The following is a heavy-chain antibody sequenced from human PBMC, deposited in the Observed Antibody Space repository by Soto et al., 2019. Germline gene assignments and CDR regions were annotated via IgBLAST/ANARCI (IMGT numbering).Heavy chain of an antibody. J-gene: IGHJ5*02. D-gene: IGHD2-2*01. CDR3: ARERSYCSSTSCYNWFDP. CDR2: IYYSGST. Sequence: LSLPCTVSGGSISSGDYYWGWIRQPPGKGLEWIGYIYYSGSTYYNPSLKSRVTISVDTSKNQFSLKLSSVTAADTAVYYCARERSYCSSTSCYNWFDPWGQGTLVTVSS. CDR1: GGSISSGDYY. V-gene: IGHV4-30-4*01.